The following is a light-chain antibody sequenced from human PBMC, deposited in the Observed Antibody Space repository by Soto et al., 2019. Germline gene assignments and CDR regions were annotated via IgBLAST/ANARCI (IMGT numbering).Light chain of an antibody. J-gene: IGKJ1*01. CDR1: QSVSNSD. CDR2: GAS. CDR3: QHYGSSRT. Sequence: EIVLTQSPGTLSLSPGERATLSCRASQSVSNSDLAWYQQKPGQAPRLLIFGASTRATGIPDRFSGSGSGTDFTLTISRLEPEDFAVYYCQHYGSSRTFGQGTKVEIK. V-gene: IGKV3-20*01.